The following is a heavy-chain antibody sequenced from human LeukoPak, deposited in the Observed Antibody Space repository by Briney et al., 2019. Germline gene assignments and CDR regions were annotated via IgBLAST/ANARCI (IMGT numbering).Heavy chain of an antibody. CDR2: INPSGGST. V-gene: IGHV1-46*01. Sequence: GASVKVSCKASGYTFTTYDINWVRQAPGQGLEWMGIINPSGGSTSYAQKFQGRVTMTRDTSTSTVYMELSSLRSEDTAVYYCARTERIIHYYWGQGTLVTVSS. CDR3: ARTERIIHYY. D-gene: IGHD2-15*01. CDR1: GYTFTTYD. J-gene: IGHJ4*02.